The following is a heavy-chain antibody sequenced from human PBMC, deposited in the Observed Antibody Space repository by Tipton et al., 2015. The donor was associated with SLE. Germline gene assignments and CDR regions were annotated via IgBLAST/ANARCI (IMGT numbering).Heavy chain of an antibody. CDR1: GYAFTTYD. Sequence: QLVQSGAEVKKPGASVKVSCKASGYAFTTYDINWVRQATGQGLEWMGWMNPNSGNTGYAQKFQGRVTMTRNTSISTAYMELSSLRSEDTAVYYCARGPDWSGGNCYSKYFQHWGQGTLVTVSS. J-gene: IGHJ1*01. D-gene: IGHD2-15*01. CDR3: ARGPDWSGGNCYSKYFQH. V-gene: IGHV1-8*01. CDR2: MNPNSGNT.